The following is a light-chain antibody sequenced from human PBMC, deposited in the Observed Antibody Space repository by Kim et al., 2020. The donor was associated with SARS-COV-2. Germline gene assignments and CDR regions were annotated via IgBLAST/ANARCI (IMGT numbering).Light chain of an antibody. CDR3: QQYYDSVT. V-gene: IGKV1-8*01. CDR2: SAS. Sequence: AIRMTQSPASHSASVGDRVTITCRASEDISTYVAWYQQKPGKAPNLLIYSASTLQNGVPSRFSGSGSGTDFTLTIRSLQSEDFATYYCQQYYDSVTFGQGTRLEIK. CDR1: EDISTY. J-gene: IGKJ5*01.